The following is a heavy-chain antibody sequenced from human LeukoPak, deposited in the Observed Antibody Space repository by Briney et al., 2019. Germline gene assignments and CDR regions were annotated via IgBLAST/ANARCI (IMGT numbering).Heavy chain of an antibody. Sequence: PGGSLRLSCSASGFIFSSYTMHWVRQVPGKGLEYVSGISSDGGSTNYADSVKGRFTISRDNSKNTLYLQMSGLRAEDTAVYYCVRRTGGYDYWGQGTLVTVSS. CDR2: ISSDGGST. D-gene: IGHD7-27*01. J-gene: IGHJ4*02. CDR3: VRRTGGYDY. CDR1: GFIFSSYT. V-gene: IGHV3-64D*09.